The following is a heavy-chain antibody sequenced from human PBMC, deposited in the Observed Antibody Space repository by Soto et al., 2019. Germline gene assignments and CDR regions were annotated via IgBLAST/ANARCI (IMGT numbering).Heavy chain of an antibody. D-gene: IGHD2-8*01. CDR3: ARRYCTNGVCYEAFDY. Sequence: RLSCAASGFTFSNYYMSCIRQAPGKGLEWVSYISSSSSYTNYADSVKGRFTISRDNAKNSLYLQMNSLRAEDTAVYYCARRYCTNGVCYEAFDYWGQGTLVTVSS. V-gene: IGHV3-11*06. J-gene: IGHJ4*02. CDR1: GFTFSNYY. CDR2: ISSSSSYT.